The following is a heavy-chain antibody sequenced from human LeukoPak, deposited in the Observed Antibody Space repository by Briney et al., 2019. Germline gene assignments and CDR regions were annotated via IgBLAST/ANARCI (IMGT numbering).Heavy chain of an antibody. Sequence: SETLSLTCTVSGYSISSGYYWGWIRQPPGKGLEWIGSIYHSGSTYYNPPLKSRVTISVDTSKNQFSLKLSSLTAADTAIYYCAREIYYDSSAYDYWGQGTLVTVSS. CDR1: GYSISSGYY. CDR2: IYHSGST. J-gene: IGHJ4*02. D-gene: IGHD3-22*01. V-gene: IGHV4-38-2*02. CDR3: AREIYYDSSAYDY.